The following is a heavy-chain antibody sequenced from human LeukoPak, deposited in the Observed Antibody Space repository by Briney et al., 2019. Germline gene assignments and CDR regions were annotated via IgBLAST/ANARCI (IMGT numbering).Heavy chain of an antibody. CDR2: ISAYNGNT. V-gene: IGHV1-18*01. J-gene: IGHJ4*02. CDR1: GYTFTSYG. D-gene: IGHD3-10*01. Sequence: GASVKVSCKASGYTFTSYGISWVRQAPGQGLEWMGWISAYNGNTNYAQKLQGRVTMTTDTSTSTAYMELRSLRSGDTAVYYCARDQAYYYGSGPGSEGCFDYWGQGTLVTASS. CDR3: ARDQAYYYGSGPGSEGCFDY.